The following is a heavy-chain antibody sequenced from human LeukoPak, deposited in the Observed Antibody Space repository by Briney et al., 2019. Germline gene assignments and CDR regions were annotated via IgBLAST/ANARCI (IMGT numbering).Heavy chain of an antibody. CDR1: GNSW. CDR3: VSLDETY. J-gene: IGHJ4*02. CDR2: INSDASWT. Sequence: GGSLRLSCEASGNSWMHWVRQVPGQGLVWVSHINSDASWTNSADSVKIRITISKDNAKNTVQRKLNSLTAEDTALYYCVSLDETYWGQGTLVTVSS. V-gene: IGHV3-74*01.